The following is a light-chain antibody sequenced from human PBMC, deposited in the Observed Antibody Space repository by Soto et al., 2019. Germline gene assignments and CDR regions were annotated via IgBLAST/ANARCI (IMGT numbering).Light chain of an antibody. CDR1: QSVRSSY. J-gene: IGKJ1*01. CDR2: GSS. V-gene: IGKV3-20*01. CDR3: QQYGSSPQT. Sequence: EIVLTQSPGTLSLSPGERATLSCRASQSVRSSYLAWYQQKPGQAPRLRIYGSSSRATGIPDKFSGSGSGTDFTLTISRLEPEDFAVYYCQQYGSSPQTFGQGTKVEIK.